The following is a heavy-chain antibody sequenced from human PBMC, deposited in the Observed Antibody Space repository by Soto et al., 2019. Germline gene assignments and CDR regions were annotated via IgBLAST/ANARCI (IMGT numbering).Heavy chain of an antibody. Sequence: QVQLQESAPGLVKPSETLSLTCTVSGGSISSYCWSWIRQPPGKGMEWIGYIYYNGSTNYNPSLKSRVTMSVDTSKNQFSLKLSSVTAADTAVYYCARDRPARASGYPLSPPYYYYVMDVWGQVTTVTVSS. CDR2: IYYNGST. D-gene: IGHD5-12*01. CDR3: ARDRPARASGYPLSPPYYYYVMDV. CDR1: GGSISSYC. J-gene: IGHJ6*02. V-gene: IGHV4-59*01.